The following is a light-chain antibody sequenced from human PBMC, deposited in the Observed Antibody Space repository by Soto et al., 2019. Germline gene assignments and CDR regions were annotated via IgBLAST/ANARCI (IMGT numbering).Light chain of an antibody. Sequence: EIVLTQSPATLSLSPGERATLSCRASQSVSSYLAWYQQKPGQAPRLLIYDASNRATGIPARFSGSGSGTDFTLTISSLESEDFAVYYCQQRSNFITFGQGTDWRL. CDR3: QQRSNFIT. CDR1: QSVSSY. CDR2: DAS. V-gene: IGKV3-11*01. J-gene: IGKJ5*01.